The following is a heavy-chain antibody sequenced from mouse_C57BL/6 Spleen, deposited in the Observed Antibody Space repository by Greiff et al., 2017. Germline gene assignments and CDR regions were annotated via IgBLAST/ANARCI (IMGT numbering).Heavy chain of an antibody. CDR1: GFNIKDYY. V-gene: IGHV14-1*01. J-gene: IGHJ2*01. CDR3: TTTTVGSFDY. Sequence: VQLQQSGAELVRPGASVKLSCTASGFNIKDYYMHWVKQRPEQGLEWIGRIEPEDGDTEYAPTFQGQATMTADTSSNTAYLQLSSLTSEDTAVYYCTTTTVGSFDYWGQGTTLTVSS. D-gene: IGHD1-1*01. CDR2: IEPEDGDT.